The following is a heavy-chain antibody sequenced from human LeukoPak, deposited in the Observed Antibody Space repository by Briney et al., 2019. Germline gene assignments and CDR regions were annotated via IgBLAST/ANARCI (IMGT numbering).Heavy chain of an antibody. CDR3: ARDPCSGGSCYLDY. J-gene: IGHJ4*02. V-gene: IGHV3-30*04. Sequence: GRSLRLSCAASGFTISSYAMHWVRQAPGKGLEWVAVISYDGSNKYYADSVKGRFTISRDNSKNTLYLQMNSLRAEDTAVYYCARDPCSGGSCYLDYWGQGTLVTVSS. CDR1: GFTISSYA. D-gene: IGHD2-15*01. CDR2: ISYDGSNK.